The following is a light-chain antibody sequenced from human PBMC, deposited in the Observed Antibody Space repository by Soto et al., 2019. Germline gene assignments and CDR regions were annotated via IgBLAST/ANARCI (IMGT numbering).Light chain of an antibody. Sequence: DIQMTQSPSSLSASVGDRVTITCRASQSISSYLNWYQQKPGKAPKLLIYAASSLQSGVPSRFSGSGSGTDFTLTISSLQPEDVATYYCQQSYRSPRTFGQGTKVDIK. V-gene: IGKV1-39*01. J-gene: IGKJ1*01. CDR2: AAS. CDR3: QQSYRSPRT. CDR1: QSISSY.